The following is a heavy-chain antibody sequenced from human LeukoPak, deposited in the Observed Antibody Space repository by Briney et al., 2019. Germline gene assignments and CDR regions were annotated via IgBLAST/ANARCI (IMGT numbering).Heavy chain of an antibody. CDR3: AREPPGIDDAFDI. J-gene: IGHJ3*02. D-gene: IGHD2-15*01. V-gene: IGHV4-59*01. CDR2: IYYSGST. CDR1: GVPISGYY. Sequence: SETLSLTCSVSGVPISGYYWTWIRQPPGKGLEWIGYIYYSGSTNYNPSLKSRVTLSVDTSKNQFSLKLNSVTAADTAVYFCAREPPGIDDAFDIWGQGTMVTVSS.